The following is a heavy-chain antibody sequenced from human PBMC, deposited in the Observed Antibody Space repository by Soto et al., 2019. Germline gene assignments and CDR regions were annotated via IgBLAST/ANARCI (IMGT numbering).Heavy chain of an antibody. D-gene: IGHD6-19*01. Sequence: QVQLVQSGAEVKKPGASVKVSCKASGYTFTNYYMHWVRQAPGQGLEWMGLISPSGGATYAQDFQDRVTLTRDTSTSTAYMELTGLTSKDAAVYFCARDGSSDWLTWLDPWGQGTLVTVSS. V-gene: IGHV1-46*01. CDR2: ISPSGGA. CDR1: GYTFTNYY. J-gene: IGHJ5*02. CDR3: ARDGSSDWLTWLDP.